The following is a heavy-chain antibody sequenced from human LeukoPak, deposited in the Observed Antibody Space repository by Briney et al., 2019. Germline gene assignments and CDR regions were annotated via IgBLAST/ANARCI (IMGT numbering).Heavy chain of an antibody. CDR1: GFTFSIYS. Sequence: GGSLRLSCAASGFTFSIYSMSWVRQAPGKGLEWVSSISSSSNYINHADSVKGRFTISRDNAKNSLYLQMNSLRAEDTAVYYCARELVAVSDTVGDFWGQGTLVTVSS. CDR2: ISSSSNYI. CDR3: ARELVAVSDTVGDF. J-gene: IGHJ4*02. D-gene: IGHD6-19*01. V-gene: IGHV3-21*01.